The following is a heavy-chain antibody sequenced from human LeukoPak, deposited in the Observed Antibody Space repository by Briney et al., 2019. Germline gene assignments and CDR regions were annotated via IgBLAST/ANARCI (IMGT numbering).Heavy chain of an antibody. V-gene: IGHV4-59*01. CDR3: ARARVFSDAWYFDL. J-gene: IGHJ2*01. CDR1: GGSITSDH. D-gene: IGHD2-21*01. Sequence: SETLSLTCTVSGGSITSDHWSWIRQPPGKGLEWIGFFYYSGNTNYNPSLKSRVTTSIDTSKNQFSLKLSSVTAADTAVYYCARARVFSDAWYFDLWGRGTLVTVSS. CDR2: FYYSGNT.